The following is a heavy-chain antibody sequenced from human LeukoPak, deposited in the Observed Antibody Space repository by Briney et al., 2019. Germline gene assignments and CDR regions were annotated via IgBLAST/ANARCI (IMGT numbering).Heavy chain of an antibody. V-gene: IGHV4-39*01. CDR2: IYYSGST. Sequence: SETLSLTCTVSGGSISSSSYYWGWIRQPPGKGLEWIGSIYYSGSTYYNPSLKSRVTICVDTSKNQFSLKLSSVTAADTAVYYCARRRGYPLDDLFDPWGQGTLVTVSS. D-gene: IGHD5-12*01. J-gene: IGHJ5*02. CDR3: ARRRGYPLDDLFDP. CDR1: GGSISSSSYY.